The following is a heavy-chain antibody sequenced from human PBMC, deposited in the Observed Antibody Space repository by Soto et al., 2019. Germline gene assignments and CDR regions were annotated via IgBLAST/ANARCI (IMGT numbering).Heavy chain of an antibody. Sequence: ASVKVSCKGSGYSFTSYWIGWVRQMPGKGLEWMGIIYPGDSDTRYSPSFQGQVTISADKSISTAYLQWSSLKASDTAMYYCARCLMVRGVNWFDPWGQGTLVTVSS. CDR1: GYSFTSYW. CDR2: IYPGDSDT. J-gene: IGHJ5*02. V-gene: IGHV5-51*01. D-gene: IGHD3-10*01. CDR3: ARCLMVRGVNWFDP.